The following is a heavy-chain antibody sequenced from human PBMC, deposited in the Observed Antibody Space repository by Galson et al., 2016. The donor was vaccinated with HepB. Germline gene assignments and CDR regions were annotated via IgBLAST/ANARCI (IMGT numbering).Heavy chain of an antibody. D-gene: IGHD6-19*01. V-gene: IGHV1-46*01. J-gene: IGHJ3*01. CDR2: VNPNGGSA. CDR1: GYTFTTYY. CDR3: ARVGFGIAVAGILGTWGAFDV. Sequence: SVKVSCKASGYTFTTYYMHWVRQAPGQGLEWLGMVNPNGGSATYAQKFQGRVTMTRDTSTDTVHMELRSLRSNDTAIYYCARVGFGIAVAGILGTWGAFDVWGQGTMVTVSS.